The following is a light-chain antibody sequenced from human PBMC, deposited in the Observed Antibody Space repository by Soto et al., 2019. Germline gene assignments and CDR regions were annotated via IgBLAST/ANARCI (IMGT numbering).Light chain of an antibody. CDR3: MQALQTPRT. CDR2: LGS. CDR1: RSLLHSNGYNY. V-gene: IGKV2-28*01. Sequence: DVVITQSPLSLPVTPGEPASISCSASRSLLHSNGYNYLDWYLQKPGQSPQLLIYLGSNRASGVPDRFSGSGSGTDFTLKISRVEAEDVGVYYCMQALQTPRTFGQGTRLEI. J-gene: IGKJ5*01.